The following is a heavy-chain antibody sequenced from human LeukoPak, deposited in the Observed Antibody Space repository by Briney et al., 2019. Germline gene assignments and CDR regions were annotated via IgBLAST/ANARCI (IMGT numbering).Heavy chain of an antibody. CDR3: ARGFVVVVAAIDY. CDR1: GGSISSGSYY. J-gene: IGHJ4*02. Sequence: SETLSLTCTVSGGSISSGSYYWSWIRQPAGKGLEWIGRIYTSGSTNYNPSLKSRVTISVDTSKNQFSLKLSSVTAADTAVYYCARGFVVVVAAIDYWGQGTLVTVSS. D-gene: IGHD2-15*01. CDR2: IYTSGST. V-gene: IGHV4-61*02.